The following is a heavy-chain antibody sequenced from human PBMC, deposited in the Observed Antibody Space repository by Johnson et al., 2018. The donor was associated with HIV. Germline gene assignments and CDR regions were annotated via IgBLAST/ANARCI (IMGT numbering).Heavy chain of an antibody. V-gene: IGHV3-53*01. CDR2: IYSGGST. CDR1: GFTVSSNY. CDR3: ARDRPGGGYPRAFDI. Sequence: EVQLVESGGGLIQPGGSLRLSCAASGFTVSSNYMSWVRQAPGKGLEWVSVIYSGGSTYYADSVKGRFTISRDNAKNSLYRQMNSLRAEDTALYYCARDRPGGGYPRAFDIWGQGTMVTVSS. D-gene: IGHD1-26*01. J-gene: IGHJ3*02.